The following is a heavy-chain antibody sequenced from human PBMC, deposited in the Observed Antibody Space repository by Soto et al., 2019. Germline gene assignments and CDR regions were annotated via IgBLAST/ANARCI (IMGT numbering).Heavy chain of an antibody. J-gene: IGHJ3*02. CDR3: AKMYYYDSSGYYFEAFDI. CDR1: GFTFSSYA. Sequence: GGSLRLSCAASGFTFSSYAMSWVRQAPGKGLEWVSAISGSGGSTYYADSVKGRFTISRDNSKNTLYLQMNSLRAEDTAVYYCAKMYYYDSSGYYFEAFDIWGQGTMVTVSS. D-gene: IGHD3-22*01. CDR2: ISGSGGST. V-gene: IGHV3-23*01.